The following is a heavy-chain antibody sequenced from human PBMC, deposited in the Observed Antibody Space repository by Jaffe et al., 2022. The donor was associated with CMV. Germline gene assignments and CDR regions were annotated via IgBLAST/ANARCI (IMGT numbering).Heavy chain of an antibody. CDR2: IKSKTDGGTT. Sequence: EVQLVESGGGLVKPGGSLRLSCAASGFTFSNAWMSWVRQAPGKGLEWVGRIKSKTDGGTTDYAAPVKGRFTISRDDSKNTLYLQMNSLKTEDTAVYYCTTEYYYDSSDIYYFDYWGQGTLVTVSS. CDR1: GFTFSNAW. CDR3: TTEYYYDSSDIYYFDY. D-gene: IGHD3-22*01. V-gene: IGHV3-15*01. J-gene: IGHJ4*02.